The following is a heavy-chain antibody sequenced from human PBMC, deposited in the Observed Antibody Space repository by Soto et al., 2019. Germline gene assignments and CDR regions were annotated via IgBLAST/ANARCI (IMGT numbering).Heavy chain of an antibody. CDR1: GFTFSSFW. J-gene: IGHJ4*02. CDR2: INSDGSSK. V-gene: IGHV3-74*01. CDR3: VRDEDYYETRGGPSSDYFDY. Sequence: GGSLRLSCAASGFTFSSFWMHWVRQAPGKGLVWVSRINSDGSSKYYADSVKGRFTISRDNSKNTLDLQMNSLGAADTAVYYCVRDEDYYETRGGPSSDYFDYWGQGTLVTVSS. D-gene: IGHD3-22*01.